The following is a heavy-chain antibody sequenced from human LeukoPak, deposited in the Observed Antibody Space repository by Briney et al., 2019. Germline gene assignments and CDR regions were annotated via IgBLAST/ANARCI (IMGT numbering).Heavy chain of an antibody. Sequence: SETLSLTCTVSGGSISTDYWSWIRQPPGEGLEWIGYIYNSGSTNYNPSLKSRVTISVDTSKNQFSLKLTSVTAADTAVYYCARRMDSYGLLDYWGQGTLVTVSS. CDR3: ARRMDSYGLLDY. CDR2: IYNSGST. J-gene: IGHJ4*02. D-gene: IGHD5-18*01. V-gene: IGHV4-59*01. CDR1: GGSISTDY.